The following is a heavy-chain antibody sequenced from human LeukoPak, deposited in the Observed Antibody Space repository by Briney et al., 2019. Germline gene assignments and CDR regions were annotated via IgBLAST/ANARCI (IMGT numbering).Heavy chain of an antibody. CDR3: ARSYRGYAAFDL. Sequence: SGGSLRLSCAASGFTFSSYGMSWVRQAPGKGLEWVSAISGSGGSTYYADSVKGRFTISRDNSKNTLYLQMNSLRAEDTAVYYCARSYRGYAAFDLWGQGTMVTVSS. CDR2: ISGSGGST. D-gene: IGHD2-15*01. V-gene: IGHV3-23*01. J-gene: IGHJ3*01. CDR1: GFTFSSYG.